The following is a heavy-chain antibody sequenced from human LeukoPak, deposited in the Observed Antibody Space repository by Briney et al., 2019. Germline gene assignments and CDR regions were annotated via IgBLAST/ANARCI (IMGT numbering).Heavy chain of an antibody. CDR3: ARTLVVVTAKPLDY. V-gene: IGHV4-34*01. D-gene: IGHD2-21*02. CDR2: INHSGST. J-gene: IGHJ4*02. CDR1: GGSFSGYY. Sequence: SKTLSLTCAVYGGSFSGYYWSWIRQPPGKGLEWIGEINHSGSTNYNPSLKSRVTISVDTSKNQFSLKLSSVTAADTAVYYCARTLVVVTAKPLDYWGQGTLVTVSS.